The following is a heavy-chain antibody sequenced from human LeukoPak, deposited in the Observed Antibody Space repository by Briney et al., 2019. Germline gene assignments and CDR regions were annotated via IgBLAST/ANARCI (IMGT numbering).Heavy chain of an antibody. CDR2: ISSSGSTI. D-gene: IGHD4-23*01. Sequence: PGGSLRLSCAASGFTFSSYGMSWVRQAPGKGLEWVSCISSSGSTIYYADSVKGRFTISRDNAKNSLYLQMNSLRAEDTAVYYCARDYGGSSPFDYWGQGTLVTVSS. CDR1: GFTFSSYG. J-gene: IGHJ4*02. V-gene: IGHV3-48*04. CDR3: ARDYGGSSPFDY.